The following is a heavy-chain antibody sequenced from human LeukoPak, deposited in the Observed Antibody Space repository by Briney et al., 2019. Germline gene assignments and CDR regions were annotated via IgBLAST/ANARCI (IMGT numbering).Heavy chain of an antibody. CDR2: IYNSGNT. CDR3: ARRGASSTWFDP. CDR1: GGSISSSTYY. D-gene: IGHD1-26*01. J-gene: IGHJ5*02. V-gene: IGHV4-39*01. Sequence: PSETLSLTCTVSGGSISSSTYYWDWIRQPPGTGLEWIGNIYNSGNTYYSPSLKSRVTISVDPSKNQFSLKLTSVTAADTAVYYCARRGASSTWFDPGGQGTLVTVSS.